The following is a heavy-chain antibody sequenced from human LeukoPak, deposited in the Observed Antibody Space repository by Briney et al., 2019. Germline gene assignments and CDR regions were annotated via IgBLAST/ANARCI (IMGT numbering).Heavy chain of an antibody. Sequence: PSETLSLTCTVSGGSISSYYWSWIRQPPGKGLEWIGYIHDNGSTNYNPSLKSRVTISVDTSKNQFSLKLSSVTAADTAVYYCARSSGWYYFESWGQGTLATVSS. CDR3: ARSSGWYYFES. CDR2: IHDNGST. D-gene: IGHD6-19*01. V-gene: IGHV4-59*08. J-gene: IGHJ4*02. CDR1: GGSISSYY.